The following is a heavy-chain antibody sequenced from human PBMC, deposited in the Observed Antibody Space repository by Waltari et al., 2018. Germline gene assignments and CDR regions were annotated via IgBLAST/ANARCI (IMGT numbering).Heavy chain of an antibody. V-gene: IGHV1-8*01. CDR2: INPNSGNT. J-gene: IGHJ4*02. D-gene: IGHD4-4*01. Sequence: QVQLVQSGAEVKKPGASVKVSCKASGYPFTSYDINWVREATGQGLGWMGWINPNSGNTGDAQKFQGRVTMTRNTSISTAYMELSSLRSEDTAVYYCARGTTVNGFDYWGQGTLVTVSS. CDR3: ARGTTVNGFDY. CDR1: GYPFTSYD.